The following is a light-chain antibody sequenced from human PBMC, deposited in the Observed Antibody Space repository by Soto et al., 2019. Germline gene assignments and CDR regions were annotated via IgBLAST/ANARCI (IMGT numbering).Light chain of an antibody. CDR3: QQYGSSPPWT. CDR2: GAS. V-gene: IGKV3-20*01. J-gene: IGKJ1*01. Sequence: EIVLTQSAGTLSLSPGERATLSCRASQSVGSSYLAWYQQKPGQAPRLLIYGASSRATGIPDRFSGSGSGTDFTLTISRLAPEDFAVYYCQQYGSSPPWTFGQGTKVEIK. CDR1: QSVGSSY.